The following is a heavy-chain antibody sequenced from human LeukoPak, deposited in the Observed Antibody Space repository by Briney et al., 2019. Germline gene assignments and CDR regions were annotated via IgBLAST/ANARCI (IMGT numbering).Heavy chain of an antibody. Sequence: SETLSLTCTVSGGSISSSSYYWGWIRQPPGKGLEWIGSIYYSGSTYYNPSLKSRVTISVDTSKNQFSLKLSSVTAADTAVYYCARDLLSHVDTAMVTSYWGQGTLVTVSS. CDR2: IYYSGST. CDR1: GGSISSSSYY. CDR3: ARDLLSHVDTAMVTSY. V-gene: IGHV4-39*07. D-gene: IGHD5-18*01. J-gene: IGHJ4*02.